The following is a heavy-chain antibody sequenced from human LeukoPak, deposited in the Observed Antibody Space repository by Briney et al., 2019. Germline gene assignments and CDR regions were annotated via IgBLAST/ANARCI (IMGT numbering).Heavy chain of an antibody. Sequence: GGSLRLSCAASGFTFSNYGIHWVRQAPRKGLEWVAVISSDETNKYYADSVKGRFTISRDNSGNTLYLQMNSLRVEDTAVYYCARKSGVGAVPADLWGRGTLVTVSS. D-gene: IGHD1-26*01. V-gene: IGHV3-30*19. J-gene: IGHJ2*01. CDR3: ARKSGVGAVPADL. CDR1: GFTFSNYG. CDR2: ISSDETNK.